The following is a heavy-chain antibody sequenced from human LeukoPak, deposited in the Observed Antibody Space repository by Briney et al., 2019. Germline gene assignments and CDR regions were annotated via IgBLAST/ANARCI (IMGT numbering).Heavy chain of an antibody. CDR1: GGTFSSYA. CDR2: IIPIFGTA. J-gene: IGHJ5*02. CDR3: ARGRGKQQRSGNWFDP. V-gene: IGHV1-69*05. D-gene: IGHD6-13*01. Sequence: GASVKVSCKASGGTFSSYAISWVRQAPGQGLEWMGGIIPIFGTANYAQKFQGRVTITTDESTSTAYMELSSLRSEDTAVYYCARGRGKQQRSGNWFDPWGQGTLVTVSS.